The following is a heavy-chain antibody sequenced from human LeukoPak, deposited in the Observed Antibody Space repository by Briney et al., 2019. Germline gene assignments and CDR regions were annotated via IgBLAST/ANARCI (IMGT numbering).Heavy chain of an antibody. CDR2: IYYSGST. J-gene: IGHJ4*02. V-gene: IGHV4-39*01. CDR3: ERHDSGSYPDDY. Sequence: PSETLSLTCTVSGGSISSSSYYWGWIRQPPGKGLEWIGSIYYSGSTYYNPSLKSRVTISVDTSKNQFSLKLSSVTAADTAVYYCERHDSGSYPDDYWGQGTLVTVSS. D-gene: IGHD1-26*01. CDR1: GGSISSSSYY.